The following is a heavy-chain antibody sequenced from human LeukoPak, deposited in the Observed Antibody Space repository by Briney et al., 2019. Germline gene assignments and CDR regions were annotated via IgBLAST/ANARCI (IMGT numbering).Heavy chain of an antibody. V-gene: IGHV1-46*01. J-gene: IGHJ4*02. CDR1: GYTFTTYY. Sequence: EASVKVSCKASGYTFTTYYIHWVRQAPGQGLEWMGIINPTGGSTTYAQKFQGRVTMTRYTSTSTVFMEVNSLRSEDTAVYYCALYSSTWYWGQGTLVTVSS. CDR3: ALYSSTWY. D-gene: IGHD6-13*01. CDR2: INPTGGST.